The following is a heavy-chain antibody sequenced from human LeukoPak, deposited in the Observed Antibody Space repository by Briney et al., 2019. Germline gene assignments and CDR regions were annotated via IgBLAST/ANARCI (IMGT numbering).Heavy chain of an antibody. Sequence: GGSLRLSCAASGVTVGNNYMIWVRQAPGKGLEWVSRIYSGSATNYADSVKGRFTISRDSSKNTLFLQLNSLRAEDTAVYYCARDPSAVALGTYGWGQGTLVTVSS. V-gene: IGHV3-66*01. CDR2: IYSGSAT. J-gene: IGHJ4*02. CDR3: ARDPSAVALGTYG. CDR1: GVTVGNNY. D-gene: IGHD6-13*01.